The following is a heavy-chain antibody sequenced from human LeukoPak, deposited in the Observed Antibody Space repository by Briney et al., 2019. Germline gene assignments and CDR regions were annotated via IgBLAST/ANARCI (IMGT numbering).Heavy chain of an antibody. D-gene: IGHD2-2*02. V-gene: IGHV4-31*03. Sequence: SETPSLTCTVSGGSISSGGYYWSWIRQHPGKGLEWIGYIYYSGSTYYNPSLKSRVTISVDTSKNQFSLKLSSVTAADTAVYYCARVYVVVPAAIPHYAFDIWGQGTMVTVSS. CDR1: GGSISSGGYY. J-gene: IGHJ3*02. CDR2: IYYSGST. CDR3: ARVYVVVPAAIPHYAFDI.